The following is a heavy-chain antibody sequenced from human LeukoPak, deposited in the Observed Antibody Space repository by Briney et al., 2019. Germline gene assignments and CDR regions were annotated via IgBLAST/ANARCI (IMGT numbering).Heavy chain of an antibody. CDR1: GYTFTSYG. Sequence: GASVKLSCKASGYTFTSYGISWVRQAPGQGLEWMGWISAYNGNTNYAQKLQGRVTMTTDTSTSTAYMELRSLRSDDTAVYYCARDDYYDSSGHFDYWGQGTLVTVSS. J-gene: IGHJ4*02. V-gene: IGHV1-18*01. CDR2: ISAYNGNT. D-gene: IGHD3-22*01. CDR3: ARDDYYDSSGHFDY.